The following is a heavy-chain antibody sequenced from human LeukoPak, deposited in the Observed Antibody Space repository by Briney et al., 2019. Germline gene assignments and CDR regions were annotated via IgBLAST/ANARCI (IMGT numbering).Heavy chain of an antibody. CDR2: IYNIGST. J-gene: IGHJ5*02. Sequence: SETLSLTCTVSGGSISRYYWSWIRQPPGKGLEWIGYIYNIGSTNYNPSLKSRVTMSVDTSKNQFSLKLRSVTAADTAVYYCARDRSGSYSYNWFDPWGQGILVTVSS. V-gene: IGHV4-59*01. CDR1: GGSISRYY. D-gene: IGHD1-26*01. CDR3: ARDRSGSYSYNWFDP.